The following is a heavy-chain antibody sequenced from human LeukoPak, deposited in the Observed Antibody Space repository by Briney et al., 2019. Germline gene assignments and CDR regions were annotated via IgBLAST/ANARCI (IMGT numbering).Heavy chain of an antibody. CDR3: AKLCVDSSGYYYVQDAFDI. D-gene: IGHD3-22*01. CDR2: ISYDGSYQ. V-gene: IGHV3-30*18. CDR1: GFIFKTYG. J-gene: IGHJ3*02. Sequence: GGSLRLSCAASGFIFKTYGMHWVRQAPGKGLEWVTVISYDGSYQYYADSVKGRFTISRDNSKNTLYLQMNSLRAEDTAVYYCAKLCVDSSGYYYVQDAFDIWGQGTMVTVSS.